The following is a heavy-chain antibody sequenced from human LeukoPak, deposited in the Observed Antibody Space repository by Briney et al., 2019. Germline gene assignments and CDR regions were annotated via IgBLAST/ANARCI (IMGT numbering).Heavy chain of an antibody. D-gene: IGHD4/OR15-4a*01. CDR1: GGSISSYY. V-gene: IGHV4-59*08. CDR2: IYYSGST. Sequence: SDTLSLTCTVSGGSISSYYWSWIRRPPGRGLVGIGYIYYSGSTNYNPFLKSRVTISVDTSKNQFSLRLGSVTAADTALYYCARHAAFADYQSHLTHFDYWGQGTLVTVSS. J-gene: IGHJ4*02. CDR3: ARHAAFADYQSHLTHFDY.